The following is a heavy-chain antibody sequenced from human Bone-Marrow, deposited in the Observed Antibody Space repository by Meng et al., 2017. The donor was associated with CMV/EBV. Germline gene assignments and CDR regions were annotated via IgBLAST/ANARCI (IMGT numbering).Heavy chain of an antibody. D-gene: IGHD1-1*01. CDR2: INPSGGST. V-gene: IGHV1-46*01. CDR3: ARGWKGGRLEYGMDV. CDR1: GYTFTSYY. Sequence: ASVKVSCKASGYTFTSYYMHWVRQAPGQGLEWMGIINPSGGSTSYAQKFQGRVTMTRDTSTSTVYMELSSLRSEDTAVYYRARGWKGGRLEYGMDVWGQGTTVTVSS. J-gene: IGHJ6*02.